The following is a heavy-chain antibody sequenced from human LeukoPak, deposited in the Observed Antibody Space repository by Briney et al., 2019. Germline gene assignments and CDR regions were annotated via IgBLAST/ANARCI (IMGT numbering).Heavy chain of an antibody. D-gene: IGHD3-3*01. J-gene: IGHJ4*02. Sequence: GGSLRLSCGASGFTFSTRAMNWVRQAPGKGLEWVSGISGSGGNTYYADSVKGRFTISRDNSKNTLYLQMNSLRAEDTAVYYCAKDLNYDFWSGYYGYFDYWGQGTLVTVSS. CDR1: GFTFSTRA. V-gene: IGHV3-23*01. CDR3: AKDLNYDFWSGYYGYFDY. CDR2: ISGSGGNT.